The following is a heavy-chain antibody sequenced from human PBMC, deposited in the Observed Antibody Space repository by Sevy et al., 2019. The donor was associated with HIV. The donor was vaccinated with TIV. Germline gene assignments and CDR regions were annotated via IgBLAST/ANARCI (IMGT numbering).Heavy chain of an antibody. V-gene: IGHV1-18*01. Sequence: ASVKVSCKASGHTFTSYGISWVRQAPGQGLEWMGWISAYNGNTNYAQKLQGRVTMTTDTSTSTAYMELRSLRSDDTAVYYCARENKLRYCSGGSCYSYNWFDPWGQGTLVTVSS. CDR2: ISAYNGNT. D-gene: IGHD2-15*01. CDR1: GHTFTSYG. J-gene: IGHJ5*02. CDR3: ARENKLRYCSGGSCYSYNWFDP.